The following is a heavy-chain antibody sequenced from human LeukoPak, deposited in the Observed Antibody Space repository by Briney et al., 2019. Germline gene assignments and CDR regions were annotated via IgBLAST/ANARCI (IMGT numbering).Heavy chain of an antibody. D-gene: IGHD1-26*01. Sequence: GGSLRLSCAASGFTFSGYWMSWVRQAPGKGLEWVAIIWYDGSKKYYADSVKGRFTISKDDSKDTVYLQMNSLRAEDTAVYYCAKDRQVGTFDYWGQGTLVTVSS. V-gene: IGHV3-33*06. CDR2: IWYDGSKK. J-gene: IGHJ4*02. CDR3: AKDRQVGTFDY. CDR1: GFTFSGYW.